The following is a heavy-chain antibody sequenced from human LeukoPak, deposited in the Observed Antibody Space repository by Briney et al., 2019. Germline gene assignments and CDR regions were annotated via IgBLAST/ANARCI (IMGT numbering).Heavy chain of an antibody. Sequence: PGGSLRLSCAASRFTFSSYDMHWVRQAPGKGLEWVAVISHDGNDKYYADSLKGRITISRDNSKNTLYLQMNSLRAEDTAVYYCARDAGTWGYGYNFDYWGQGTLVSVSS. D-gene: IGHD6-13*01. V-gene: IGHV3-30*03. CDR3: ARDAGTWGYGYNFDY. CDR2: ISHDGNDK. J-gene: IGHJ4*02. CDR1: RFTFSSYD.